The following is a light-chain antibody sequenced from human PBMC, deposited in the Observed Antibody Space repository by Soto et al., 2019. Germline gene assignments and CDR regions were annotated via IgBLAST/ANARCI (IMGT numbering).Light chain of an antibody. J-gene: IGLJ2*01. Sequence: QSALTQPPSASGSPGQSVTISCTGTSSDVGGYNYVSWYQQHPGKAPKLMIYEVNKRPSGVPDRFSGSKSGNTASLTVSGVQAEDEDDYCCYSRAGNPVVFGGGTKLTVL. CDR2: EVN. CDR1: SSDVGGYNY. V-gene: IGLV2-8*01. CDR3: YSRAGNPVV.